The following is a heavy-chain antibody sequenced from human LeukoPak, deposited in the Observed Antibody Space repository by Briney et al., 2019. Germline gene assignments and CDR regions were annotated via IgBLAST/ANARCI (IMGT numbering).Heavy chain of an antibody. D-gene: IGHD3-10*01. CDR2: IKQDGSEK. Sequence: QPGGSLRLSCAASGFTFSSYWMSWVRQAPGKRLEWVANIKQDGSEKYYVDSVKGRFTISRDNGKNSLYLQMNSLRAEDTAVYYCSRDEGSGSYYARAHAVADYWGQGTLVTVSS. CDR1: GFTFSSYW. V-gene: IGHV3-7*01. J-gene: IGHJ4*02. CDR3: SRDEGSGSYYARAHAVADY.